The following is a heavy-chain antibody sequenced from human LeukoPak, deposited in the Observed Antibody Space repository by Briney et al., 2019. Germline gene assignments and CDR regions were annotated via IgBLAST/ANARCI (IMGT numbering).Heavy chain of an antibody. D-gene: IGHD5-18*01. J-gene: IGHJ1*01. CDR1: GYSFTNFG. CDR3: ARGRQLWSLTSEYFQH. V-gene: IGHV1-8*02. Sequence: ASVKVSCKASGYSFTNFGINWVRQATGQGLEWMGWMNPNSGNTGYAQKFQGRVTMTRNTSISTAYMELSSLRSEDTAVYYCARGRQLWSLTSEYFQHWGQGTLVTVSS. CDR2: MNPNSGNT.